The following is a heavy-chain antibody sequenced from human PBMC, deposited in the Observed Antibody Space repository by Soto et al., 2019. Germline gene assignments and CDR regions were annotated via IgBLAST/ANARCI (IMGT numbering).Heavy chain of an antibody. CDR1: GFTFNTYG. CDR3: AKGQHCSSTSCYFYYYGMDV. J-gene: IGHJ6*02. V-gene: IGHV3-30*18. Sequence: SGFTFNTYGMHWVRQAPGKGLEWVAVISYDGSNKYYADSVKGRLTISRDNSKNTLYLQMNSLRAEDTAVYYCAKGQHCSSTSCYFYYYGMDVWGQGTTVTVSS. CDR2: ISYDGSNK. D-gene: IGHD2-2*01.